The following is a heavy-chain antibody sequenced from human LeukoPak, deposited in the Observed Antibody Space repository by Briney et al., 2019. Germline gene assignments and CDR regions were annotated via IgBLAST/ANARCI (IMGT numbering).Heavy chain of an antibody. CDR1: GFTFSSYS. CDR2: ISSSSSYI. D-gene: IGHD3-22*01. Sequence: PGGSLRLSCAASGFTFSSYSMNWVRQAPGKGLEWVSSISSSSSYIYYADSVKGRFTISRDNAKNSLYLQMNSLRAEDTAVYYCAKDLGSVIVVVNYFDYWGQGTLVTVSS. CDR3: AKDLGSVIVVVNYFDY. J-gene: IGHJ4*02. V-gene: IGHV3-21*01.